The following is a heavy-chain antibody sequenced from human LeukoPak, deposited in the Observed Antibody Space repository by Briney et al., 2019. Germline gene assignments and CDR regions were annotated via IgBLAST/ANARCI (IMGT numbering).Heavy chain of an antibody. J-gene: IGHJ4*02. V-gene: IGHV2-5*01. D-gene: IGHD3-9*01. CDR3: AHSSDIIDY. CDR2: IYWNDDK. CDR1: GFSLSASGGG. Sequence: SGPTRVNPTKTLTLTCPFWGFSLSASGGGGGWIPQPPGKALEWLALIYWNDDKRYSPSLKSRLTITKDTSKNQVVLTMTNMDPVDTATYYCAHSSDIIDYWGQGTLATVSS.